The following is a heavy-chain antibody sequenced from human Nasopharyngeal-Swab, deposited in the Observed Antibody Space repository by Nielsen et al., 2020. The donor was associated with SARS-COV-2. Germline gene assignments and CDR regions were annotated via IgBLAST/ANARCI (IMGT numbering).Heavy chain of an antibody. J-gene: IGHJ4*02. Sequence: ASVKVSCKASGYTFTSYAMHWVRQAPGQRLEWMGWLNAGNGNTRYSQKFQGRVTLTRDTSASTAYMELSSLRSKDTAVYYCAREKGEGYCSGGSCYFPYYWGQGTLVTVSS. CDR1: GYTFTSYA. V-gene: IGHV1-3*01. CDR3: AREKGEGYCSGGSCYFPYY. D-gene: IGHD2-15*01. CDR2: LNAGNGNT.